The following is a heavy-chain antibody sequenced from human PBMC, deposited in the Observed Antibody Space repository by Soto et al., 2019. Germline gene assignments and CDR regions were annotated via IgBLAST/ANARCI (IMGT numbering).Heavy chain of an antibody. CDR3: ARGRTVRNYADDSSDYFYFFDY. V-gene: IGHV4-59*01. Sequence: SEALSLTCTVYGDSISTFYWGWMRQSPGKELEWIGYVYYTGSTNYNPSLKSRVTISVDRSKNQFSLKLTSANAADTAVYYCARGRTVRNYADDSSDYFYFFDYWGQGTQVTVSS. CDR1: GDSISTFY. D-gene: IGHD3-22*01. CDR2: VYYTGST. J-gene: IGHJ4*02.